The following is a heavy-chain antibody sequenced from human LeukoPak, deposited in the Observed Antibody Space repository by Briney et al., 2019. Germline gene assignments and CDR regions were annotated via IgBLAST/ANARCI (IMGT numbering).Heavy chain of an antibody. Sequence: ASVKVSCKASGYTFTSYYMHWVRQAPGQGLEWMGVINPSGGSTSYAQKFQGRVTMTRDTSTSTVYMELSSLRSEDTAVYYCASEQGVISPFDYWGQGTLVTVSS. CDR3: ASEQGVISPFDY. D-gene: IGHD3-10*01. CDR1: GYTFTSYY. CDR2: INPSGGST. J-gene: IGHJ4*02. V-gene: IGHV1-46*01.